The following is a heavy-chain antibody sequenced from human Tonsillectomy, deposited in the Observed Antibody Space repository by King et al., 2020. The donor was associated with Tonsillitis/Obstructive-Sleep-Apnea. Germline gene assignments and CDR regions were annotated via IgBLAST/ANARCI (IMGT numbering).Heavy chain of an antibody. V-gene: IGHV4-39*01. CDR1: GGSISSSSYY. CDR3: ARSFWGTTVTTGFDY. D-gene: IGHD4-17*01. CDR2: IYYSGST. Sequence: QLQESGPGLVKPSETLSLTCTVSGGSISSSSYYWGWIRQPPGKGLEWIGSIYYSGSTYYNPSLKSRVTISVDTSKNQFSLKLSSVTAADTAVYYCARSFWGTTVTTGFDYWGQGTLVTVSS. J-gene: IGHJ4*02.